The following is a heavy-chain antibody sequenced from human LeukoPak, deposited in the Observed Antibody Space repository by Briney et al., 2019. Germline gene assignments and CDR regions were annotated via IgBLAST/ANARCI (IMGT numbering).Heavy chain of an antibody. CDR2: FYYNNNK. D-gene: IGHD2/OR15-2a*01. Sequence: SGPTLVNPTQTLTLTCTFSGFSLITNEVGVGWIRQPPGKALEWLALFYYNNNKFYSPSLENRVTVSKDTSKNQVVLTLTNMDPMDTATYYCAHQEYDNGGHPFQHWGQGTLVTVSS. CDR3: AHQEYDNGGHPFQH. V-gene: IGHV2-5*01. CDR1: GFSLITNEVG. J-gene: IGHJ1*01.